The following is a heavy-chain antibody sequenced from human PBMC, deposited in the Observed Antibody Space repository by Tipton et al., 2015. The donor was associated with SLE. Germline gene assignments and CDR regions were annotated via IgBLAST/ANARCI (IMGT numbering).Heavy chain of an antibody. V-gene: IGHV3-11*04. CDR1: GFTFSDYY. Sequence: SLRLSCGASGFTFSDYYMNWIRQAPGKGLEWVSYITSSGSSIYYADSVKGRFTISRDNAKNSLYLQMNSLRAEDTAVYYCARDQRDCTSTSCPMDVWGQGTLVTVSS. CDR2: ITSSGSSI. CDR3: ARDQRDCTSTSCPMDV. J-gene: IGHJ4*02. D-gene: IGHD2-2*01.